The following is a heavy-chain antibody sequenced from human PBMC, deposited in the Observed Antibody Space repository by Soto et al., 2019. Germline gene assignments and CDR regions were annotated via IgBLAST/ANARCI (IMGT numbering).Heavy chain of an antibody. V-gene: IGHV4-30-2*01. J-gene: IGHJ4*02. CDR2: TYHSGST. D-gene: IGHD3-9*01. Sequence: SETLSLTCTVSGGSISSGGYSWSWIRQPPGKGLEWIGYTYHSGSTYYNPSLKSRVTISVDRSKNQFSLKLSSVTAADTAVYYCARGPILTGFDYWGQGTLVTVSS. CDR3: ARGPILTGFDY. CDR1: GGSISSGGYS.